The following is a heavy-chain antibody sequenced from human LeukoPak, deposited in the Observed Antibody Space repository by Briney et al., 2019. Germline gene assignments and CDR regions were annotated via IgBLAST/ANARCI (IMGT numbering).Heavy chain of an antibody. CDR2: IYYSGST. CDR1: GGSISSSSYY. D-gene: IGHD6-13*01. Sequence: SETLSLTCTVSGGSISSSSYYWGWIRQPPGKGLEWIGSIYYSGSTYYNPSLKSRVTISVDTSKNQFSLKLSSVTAADTAVYYCAREQGGILDYWGQGTLVTVSS. V-gene: IGHV4-39*07. J-gene: IGHJ4*02. CDR3: AREQGGILDY.